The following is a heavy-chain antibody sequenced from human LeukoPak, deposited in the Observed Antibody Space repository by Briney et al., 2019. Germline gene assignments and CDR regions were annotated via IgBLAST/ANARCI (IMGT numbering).Heavy chain of an antibody. CDR2: INHSGST. Sequence: SETLSLTCTVSGGSISSYYWSWIRQPPGKGLEWIGEINHSGSTNYNPSLKSRVTISVDTSKNQFSLKLSSVTAADTAVYYCARLFRNYYPVLLWFGGHFDYWGQGTLVTVSS. J-gene: IGHJ4*02. V-gene: IGHV4-34*01. CDR3: ARLFRNYYPVLLWFGGHFDY. CDR1: GGSISSYY. D-gene: IGHD3-10*01.